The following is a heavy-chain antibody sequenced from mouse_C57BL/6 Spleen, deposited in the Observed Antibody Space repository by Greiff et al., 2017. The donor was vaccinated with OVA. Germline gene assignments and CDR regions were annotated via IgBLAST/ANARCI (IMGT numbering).Heavy chain of an antibody. D-gene: IGHD1-1*01. J-gene: IGHJ2*01. CDR2: INYDGSST. V-gene: IGHV5-16*01. CDR3: ARDKGSAFDY. CDR1: GFTFSDYY. Sequence: EVMLVESEGGLVQPGSSMKLSCTASGFTFSDYYMDWVRQVPEKGLEWVANINYDGSSTYYLDSLKSRFIISRDNAKNILYLQMSSLKSEDTATYYCARDKGSAFDYWGQGTTLTVSS.